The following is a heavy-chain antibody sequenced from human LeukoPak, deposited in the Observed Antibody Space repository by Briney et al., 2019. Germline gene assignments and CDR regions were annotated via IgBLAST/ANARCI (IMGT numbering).Heavy chain of an antibody. CDR3: ARGGYSSHYYAMDV. CDR1: GFTFRSYS. J-gene: IGHJ6*02. CDR2: IDTGSTYI. Sequence: GGSLRLSCAASGFTFRSYSITWVRQAPGKGLEWVSSIDTGSTYIYYADSVKGRFTISRDNAKDSLYLQMNSLRAEDTAVYYCARGGYSSHYYAMDVWGQGTTVTVSS. D-gene: IGHD3-22*01. V-gene: IGHV3-21*01.